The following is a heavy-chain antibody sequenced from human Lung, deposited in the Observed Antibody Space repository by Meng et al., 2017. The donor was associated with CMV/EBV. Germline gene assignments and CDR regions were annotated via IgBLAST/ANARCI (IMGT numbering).Heavy chain of an antibody. CDR1: GGXFSGYY. Sequence: LXCAVYGGXFSGYYWSWIRQPPGKGLEWIGEINHSGSTNYNPSLKSRVTISVDTSKNQFSLKLSSVTAADTAVYYCARVPPGYSNYRAYYYYGMDVWXQGTXVTVSS. CDR2: INHSGST. D-gene: IGHD4-11*01. J-gene: IGHJ6*02. CDR3: ARVPPGYSNYRAYYYYGMDV. V-gene: IGHV4-34*01.